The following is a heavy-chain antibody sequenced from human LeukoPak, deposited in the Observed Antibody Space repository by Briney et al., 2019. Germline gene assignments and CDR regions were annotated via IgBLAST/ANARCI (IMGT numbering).Heavy chain of an antibody. CDR1: GYTFTGYY. CDR2: INPNSGVT. D-gene: IGHD3-16*02. Sequence: ASVTVSCKASGYTFTGYYMHWVRQAPGQGLEGMGWINPNSGVTNHAQKFQGRVTMTRDTSISTAYMELSRLRSDDTAVYYCARADSSYTAVDYWGQGTLVTVSS. CDR3: ARADSSYTAVDY. V-gene: IGHV1-2*02. J-gene: IGHJ4*02.